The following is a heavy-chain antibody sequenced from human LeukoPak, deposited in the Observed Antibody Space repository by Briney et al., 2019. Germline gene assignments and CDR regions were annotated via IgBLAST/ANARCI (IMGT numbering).Heavy chain of an antibody. J-gene: IGHJ4*02. V-gene: IGHV4-38-2*01. CDR2: IYHSGRT. Sequence: SEPLSLTCAVSDYSISRAYYWGWLRPPPGKGLEWIGCIYHSGRTDYNPSLKRRVTISVATAKTQFSLKLRSVTAADTAVYYCASDQAYCGGDCYFDFWGQGTLVTVSS. CDR3: ASDQAYCGGDCYFDF. D-gene: IGHD2-21*02. CDR1: DYSISRAYY.